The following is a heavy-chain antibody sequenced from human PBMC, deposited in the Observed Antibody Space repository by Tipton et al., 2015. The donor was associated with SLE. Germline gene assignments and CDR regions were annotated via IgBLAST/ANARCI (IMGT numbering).Heavy chain of an antibody. Sequence: TLSLTCTVSRGSISSSGYHWTWIRQFPGKGLEWIGNIYSSGTTYYTPAFNSRIVISVDTSNNRFSLKVLSVTAADTAVYYCARSVRRGSYMDVWGKGTKVTVSS. D-gene: IGHD3-10*01. CDR2: IYSSGTT. CDR3: ARSVRRGSYMDV. V-gene: IGHV4-31*03. J-gene: IGHJ6*03. CDR1: RGSISSSGYH.